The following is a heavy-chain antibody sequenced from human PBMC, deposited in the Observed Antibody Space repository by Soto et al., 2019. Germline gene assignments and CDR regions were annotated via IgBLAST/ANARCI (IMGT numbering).Heavy chain of an antibody. D-gene: IGHD3-10*01. J-gene: IGHJ3*02. V-gene: IGHV3-48*03. CDR2: ISSSGSSI. CDR3: ARDSYYDGSGSRGACDI. CDR1: GFTFSSYE. Sequence: EVQLVESGGGLVQPGGSLRLSCAASGFTFSSYEMNWVRQAPGKGLEWVAYISSSGSSIYYADSVKGRFTISRDNAKNSLYLQMNSLRAEDTAVYYCARDSYYDGSGSRGACDIWGQGTMVTVSS.